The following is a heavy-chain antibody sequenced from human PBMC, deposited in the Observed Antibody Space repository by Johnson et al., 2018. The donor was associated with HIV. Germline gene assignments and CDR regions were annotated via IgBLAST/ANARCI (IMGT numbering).Heavy chain of an antibody. D-gene: IGHD1-26*01. V-gene: IGHV3-23*04. CDR3: TVRGVLVGDTTYDAFDI. CDR1: GFTFSDYY. CDR2: ISGSGGST. Sequence: VQLVESGGGLVQPGGSLRLSCAASGFTFSDYYMSWVRQAPGKGLEWVSAISGSGGSTYYADSVKGRFTISRDNSTNTRYMQMNILRAEDTAVYYCTVRGVLVGDTTYDAFDIWGQGTMVTVSS. J-gene: IGHJ3*02.